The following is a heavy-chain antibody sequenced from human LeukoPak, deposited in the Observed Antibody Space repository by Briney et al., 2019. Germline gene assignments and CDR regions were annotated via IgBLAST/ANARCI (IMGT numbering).Heavy chain of an antibody. Sequence: SETLSLTCTVSGGSLSNYYWSWIRLPPGKGLEWIGYIYYSGSTNYNPSLKSRVTISVDTSKNQFSLKLSSVTAADTAVYYCARSGTVGAMPVWGQGTLVTVSS. V-gene: IGHV4-59*08. J-gene: IGHJ4*02. CDR3: ARSGTVGAMPV. CDR2: IYYSGST. CDR1: GGSLSNYY. D-gene: IGHD1-26*01.